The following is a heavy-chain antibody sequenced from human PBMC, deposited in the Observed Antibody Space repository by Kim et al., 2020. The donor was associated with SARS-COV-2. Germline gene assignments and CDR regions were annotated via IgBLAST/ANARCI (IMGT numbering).Heavy chain of an antibody. CDR1: GFTFSSYS. V-gene: IGHV3-21*01. D-gene: IGHD3-10*01. CDR3: ARDPMLGRGPP. J-gene: IGHJ5*02. CDR2: ISSSSSYI. Sequence: GGSLRLSCAASGFTFSSYSMNWVRQAPGKGLEWVSSISSSSSYIYYADSVKGRFTISRDNAKNSLYLKMNSLRAEDTAVYYCARDPMLGRGPPWGQGTLVTVSS.